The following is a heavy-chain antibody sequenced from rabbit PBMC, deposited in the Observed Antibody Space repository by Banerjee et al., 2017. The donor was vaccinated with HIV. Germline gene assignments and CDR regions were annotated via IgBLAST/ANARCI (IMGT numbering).Heavy chain of an antibody. Sequence: LEESGGDLVQPEGSLTLTCKASGLDFSSSYWICWVRQAPGKGLEWIACIYTGSGSTYYASWAKGRFTISKTSSTTVTLQMTSLTAADTATYFRARDAGNSAYYADYFDLWGPGTLVTVS. V-gene: IGHV1S45*01. D-gene: IGHD1-1*01. CDR2: IYTGSGST. CDR1: GLDFSSSYW. CDR3: ARDAGNSAYYADYFDL. J-gene: IGHJ4*01.